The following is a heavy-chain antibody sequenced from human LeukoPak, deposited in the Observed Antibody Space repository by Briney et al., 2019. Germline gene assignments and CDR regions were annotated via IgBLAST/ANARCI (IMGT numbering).Heavy chain of an antibody. J-gene: IGHJ4*02. V-gene: IGHV3-9*01. Sequence: PGGSLRLSCAASGFTFDDYAMHWVRQAPGKGLEWVSGISWNSGSIGYADSVKGRFTISRDNAKNSLYLQMNSLRAEDTALYYCAKGPPYSSGWYFDYWGQGTLVTVSS. CDR3: AKGPPYSSGWYFDY. CDR1: GFTFDDYA. D-gene: IGHD6-19*01. CDR2: ISWNSGSI.